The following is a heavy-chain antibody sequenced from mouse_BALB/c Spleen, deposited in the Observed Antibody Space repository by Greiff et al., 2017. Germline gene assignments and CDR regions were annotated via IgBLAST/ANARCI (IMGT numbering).Heavy chain of an antibody. CDR2: ISTYYSDA. CDR3: ARAATATFAMDY. V-gene: IGHV1S137*01. D-gene: IGHD1-2*01. Sequence: QVQLKESGAELVRPGVSVKISCKGSGYTFTDYAMHWVKQSHAKSLEWIGVISTYYSDASYNQKFKGKATMTVDKSSSTAYMELARLTSEDSAIYYCARAATATFAMDYWGQGTSVTVSS. J-gene: IGHJ4*01. CDR1: GYTFTDYA.